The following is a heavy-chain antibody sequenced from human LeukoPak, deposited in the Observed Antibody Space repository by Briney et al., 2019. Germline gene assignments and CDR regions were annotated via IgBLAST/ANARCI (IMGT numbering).Heavy chain of an antibody. J-gene: IGHJ4*02. V-gene: IGHV3-23*01. CDR3: VRNGGSLDY. Sequence: PGGSLRLSCAVSGITLSNYGMSWVRQAPGKGLEWVAGISDSGGRTNYADSVKGRFTISRDNPKNTLYLQMNSLRAEDTAVYYCVRNGGSLDYWGQGTLVTVSS. CDR1: GITLSNYG. D-gene: IGHD3-10*01. CDR2: ISDSGGRT.